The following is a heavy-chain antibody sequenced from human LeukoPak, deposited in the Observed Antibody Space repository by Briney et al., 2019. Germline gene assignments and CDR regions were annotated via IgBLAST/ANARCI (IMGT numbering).Heavy chain of an antibody. Sequence: GRSLRLSCAASGFTFSSYGMDWVRQAPGKGLEWVAVIWYDGSNKYYADSVKGRFTISRDNSKNTLYLQMNSLRAEDTAVYYCAREGTCSGGSCSPDYWGQGTLVTVSS. CDR3: AREGTCSGGSCSPDY. CDR1: GFTFSSYG. J-gene: IGHJ4*02. V-gene: IGHV3-33*01. CDR2: IWYDGSNK. D-gene: IGHD2-15*01.